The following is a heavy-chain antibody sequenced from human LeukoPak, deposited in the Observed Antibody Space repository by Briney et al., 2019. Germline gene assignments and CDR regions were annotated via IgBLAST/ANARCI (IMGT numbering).Heavy chain of an antibody. Sequence: ASVKVSCKASGYTFTNYAMYWVRQAPGQGLEWMGWINTNTGNPTYAQGFTGRFVFSLDTSVSTAYLQISSLKAEDTAVYYCARALNYYDSSGPGGYWGQGTLVTVSS. V-gene: IGHV7-4-1*02. J-gene: IGHJ4*02. D-gene: IGHD3-22*01. CDR1: GYTFTNYA. CDR3: ARALNYYDSSGPGGY. CDR2: INTNTGNP.